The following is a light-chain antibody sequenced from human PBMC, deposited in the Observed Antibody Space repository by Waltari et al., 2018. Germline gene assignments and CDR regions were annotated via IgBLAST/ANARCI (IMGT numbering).Light chain of an antibody. Sequence: DIVMTQSPDSLAVSLGVRATLHFTSSPSVFYSYNNKKYLAWYQQKPGQPPKLLIYWASTRESGVPDRFSGSGSGTDFTLSISSLQAEDVAVYYCQQYYTSPYTFGQGTKLEIK. CDR1: PSVFYSYNNKKY. CDR2: WAS. J-gene: IGKJ2*01. CDR3: QQYYTSPYT. V-gene: IGKV4-1*01.